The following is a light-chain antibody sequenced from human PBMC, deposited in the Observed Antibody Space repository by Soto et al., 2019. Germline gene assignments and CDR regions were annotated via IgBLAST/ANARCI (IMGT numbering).Light chain of an antibody. Sequence: SYELTQPPSVSVSPGQTASITCSGEKLGDKYACWYQQKPGQSPVLVIYQDSKRPSGIPERFSGSNSGNTATLTISGTQAMDEADYYCQAWDNRLVFGGGTKLTVL. V-gene: IGLV3-1*01. CDR3: QAWDNRLV. J-gene: IGLJ2*01. CDR1: KLGDKY. CDR2: QDS.